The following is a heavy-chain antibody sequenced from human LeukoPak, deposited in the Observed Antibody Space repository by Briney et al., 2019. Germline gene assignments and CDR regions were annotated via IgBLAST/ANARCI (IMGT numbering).Heavy chain of an antibody. CDR2: LYSGGST. D-gene: IGHD5-24*01. J-gene: IGHJ6*02. Sequence: PGGSLRLSCAASGFTVSGNYMSWVRQAPGKGLESVSLLYSGGSTYYADSVKGRFSISRDNSKNTLYLQMNSLRAEDTAVYYCASRDKGYYYGMDVWGQGTTVTVSS. CDR1: GFTVSGNY. CDR3: ASRDKGYYYGMDV. V-gene: IGHV3-66*01.